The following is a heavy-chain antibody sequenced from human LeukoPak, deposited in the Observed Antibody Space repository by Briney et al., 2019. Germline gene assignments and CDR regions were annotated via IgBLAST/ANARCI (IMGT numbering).Heavy chain of an antibody. D-gene: IGHD3-22*01. Sequence: GGSLRLSCAVSGFTFNNYAFHWVRQAPGKGLEWVAVISYDGSNKYYADSVKGRFTISRDNSKNTLYLQMNSLRAEDTAVYYCAKGWDITMIVVAYFDYWGQGTLVTVSS. CDR1: GFTFNNYA. CDR2: ISYDGSNK. J-gene: IGHJ4*02. CDR3: AKGWDITMIVVAYFDY. V-gene: IGHV3-30*04.